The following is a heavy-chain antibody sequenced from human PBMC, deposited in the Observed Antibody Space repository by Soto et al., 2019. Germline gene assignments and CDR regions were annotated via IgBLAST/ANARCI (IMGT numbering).Heavy chain of an antibody. CDR3: AKVPGYCSSTSCWRWFDP. Sequence: GGSLRLCCAASGFTFSSYAMSWVRQAPGKGLEWVSAISGSGGSTYYADSVKGRFTISRDNSKNTLYLQMNSLRAEDTAVYYCAKVPGYCSSTSCWRWFDPWGQGTLVTVSS. V-gene: IGHV3-23*01. D-gene: IGHD2-2*01. CDR2: ISGSGGST. J-gene: IGHJ5*02. CDR1: GFTFSSYA.